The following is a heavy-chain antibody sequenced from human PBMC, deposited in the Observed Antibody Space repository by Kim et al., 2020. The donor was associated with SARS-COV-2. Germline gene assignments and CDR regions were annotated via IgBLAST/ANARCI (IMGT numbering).Heavy chain of an antibody. Sequence: GGSLRLSCAASGFTFSSYGMHWVRQAPGKGLEWVAVIWYDGSNKYYADSVKGRFTISRDNSKNTLYLQMNSLRAEDTAVYYCARDYGYCSSTSCYASRLTFMVDYWGQGTLVTVSS. V-gene: IGHV3-33*01. CDR3: ARDYGYCSSTSCYASRLTFMVDY. J-gene: IGHJ4*02. D-gene: IGHD2-2*03. CDR2: IWYDGSNK. CDR1: GFTFSSYG.